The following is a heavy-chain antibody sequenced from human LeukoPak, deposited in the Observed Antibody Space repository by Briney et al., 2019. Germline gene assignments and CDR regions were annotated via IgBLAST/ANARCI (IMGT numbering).Heavy chain of an antibody. CDR1: GGSISSYY. D-gene: IGHD3-10*01. J-gene: IGHJ4*02. CDR3: ARDRNYGSGSPHFDY. CDR2: IYYSGST. V-gene: IGHV4-59*01. Sequence: PSETLSLTCTVSGGSISSYYWNWIRQPPGKGLEWIGYIYYSGSTNYNPSLKSRVTISVDTSKNQFSLKLSSVTAADTAVYYCARDRNYGSGSPHFDYWGQGTLVTVSS.